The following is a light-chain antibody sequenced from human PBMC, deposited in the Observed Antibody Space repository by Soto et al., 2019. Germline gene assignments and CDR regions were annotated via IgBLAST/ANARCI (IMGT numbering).Light chain of an antibody. CDR1: QSISSN. J-gene: IGKJ4*01. Sequence: EIVMTQSPATLSVSPGERATLSCRASQSISSNLAWYQQKPGQAPRLLIYGASTRATGFPARFSGSGSGTEFTLTISSLQSEDFAVYYCQQYDKWPPLTFGGGXX. V-gene: IGKV3-15*01. CDR3: QQYDKWPPLT. CDR2: GAS.